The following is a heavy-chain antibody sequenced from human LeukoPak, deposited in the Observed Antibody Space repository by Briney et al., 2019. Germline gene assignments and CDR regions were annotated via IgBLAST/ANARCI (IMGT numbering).Heavy chain of an antibody. V-gene: IGHV3-13*01. CDR2: IGTAGDT. D-gene: IGHD3/OR15-3a*01. J-gene: IGHJ6*02. CDR3: ARDGLQLRHYYYYGMDV. CDR1: GFTFSSYD. Sequence: GGSLRLSCAASGFTFSSYDMHWVRQATGKGLEWVSAIGTAGDTYYPGSVKGRFTISRENAKNSLYLQMNSLRAGDTAVYYCARDGLQLRHYYYYGMDVWGQGTTVTVSS.